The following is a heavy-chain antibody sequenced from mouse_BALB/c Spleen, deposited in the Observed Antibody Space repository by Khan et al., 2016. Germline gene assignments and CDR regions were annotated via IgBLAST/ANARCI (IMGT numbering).Heavy chain of an antibody. Sequence: EVQLVESGGGLVQPKGSVKLSCAASGFTFNTYGMNWVRQAPGKGLEWVARIRSKSKNYATHYTDSVRDRFTISRDDSQTMLYLQMNNLKTEDTVMYYGVGEDEPYAMDYWGEGTSVTGSS. CDR1: GFTFNTYG. J-gene: IGHJ4*01. V-gene: IGHV10-1*02. CDR3: VGEDEPYAMDY. CDR2: IRSKSKNYAT.